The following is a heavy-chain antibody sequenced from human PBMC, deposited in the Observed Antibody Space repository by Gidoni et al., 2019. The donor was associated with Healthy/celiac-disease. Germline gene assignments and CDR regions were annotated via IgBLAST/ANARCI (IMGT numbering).Heavy chain of an antibody. Sequence: EVQLVESGGGVVRPGGSLRLACAAPGFTLDDYGMSWVRQAPGKGLEWVSGINWNGGSTGYADSVKGRFTISRDNAKNSLYLQMNSLRAEDTALYHCARGADDLLEDAFDIWGQGTMVTVSS. V-gene: IGHV3-20*01. J-gene: IGHJ3*02. D-gene: IGHD1-1*01. CDR3: ARGADDLLEDAFDI. CDR2: INWNGGST. CDR1: GFTLDDYG.